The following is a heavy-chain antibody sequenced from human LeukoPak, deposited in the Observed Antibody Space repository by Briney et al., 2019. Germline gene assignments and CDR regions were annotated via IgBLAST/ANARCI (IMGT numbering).Heavy chain of an antibody. CDR1: GGTFSNYV. CDR3: ARVRIVGATDLDY. D-gene: IGHD1-26*01. Sequence: ASVKVSCKASGGTFSNYVINWVRQAPGQGLEWMGWINPNSGGTNYAQKFQGRVTMTRDTSISTAYMELSRLRSDDTAVYYCARVRIVGATDLDYWGQGTLVTVSS. CDR2: INPNSGGT. J-gene: IGHJ4*02. V-gene: IGHV1-2*02.